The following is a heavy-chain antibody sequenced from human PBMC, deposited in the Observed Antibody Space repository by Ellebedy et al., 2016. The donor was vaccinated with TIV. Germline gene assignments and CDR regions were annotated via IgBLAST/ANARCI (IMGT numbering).Heavy chain of an antibody. CDR3: ARGSGGNFKWFDP. CDR1: GGSFSGYY. V-gene: IGHV4-34*01. CDR2: TNDSGTT. J-gene: IGHJ5*02. Sequence: SETLSLTXAVYGGSFSGYYWTWIRQAPGQGLEWIGETNDSGTTNYNPSLKSRITISVDTSKNQFSLKLTSVTAADSAVYYCARGSGGNFKWFDPWGQGTLVTVSS. D-gene: IGHD4-23*01.